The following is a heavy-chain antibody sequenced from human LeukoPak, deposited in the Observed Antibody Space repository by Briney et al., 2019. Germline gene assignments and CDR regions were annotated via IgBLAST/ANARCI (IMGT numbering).Heavy chain of an antibody. CDR2: INTDGSST. D-gene: IGHD3-3*01. CDR1: GFTFSSYW. J-gene: IGHJ4*02. V-gene: IGHV3-74*01. Sequence: GGSLRLSCAASGFTFSSYWMHWVRQAPGKGLVWVSRINTDGSSTTYADSVKGRFTISRDNAKNTLYLQMNSLRAEDTAVYYCARGGSGFGVVIIPVWGQGTLVTVSS. CDR3: ARGGSGFGVVIIPV.